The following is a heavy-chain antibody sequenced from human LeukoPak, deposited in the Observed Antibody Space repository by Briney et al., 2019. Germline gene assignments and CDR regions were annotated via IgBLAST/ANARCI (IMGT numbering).Heavy chain of an antibody. CDR1: GYSISSGYY. Sequence: PSETLSLTCTVSGYSISSGYYWGWIRQPPGEGLEWIGSIYHSGSTYYNPSLKSRVTISVDTSKNQFSLKLSSVTAADTAVYYCARPEYSSSIWGQGTLVTVSS. V-gene: IGHV4-38-2*02. CDR3: ARPEYSSSI. J-gene: IGHJ4*02. D-gene: IGHD6-6*01. CDR2: IYHSGST.